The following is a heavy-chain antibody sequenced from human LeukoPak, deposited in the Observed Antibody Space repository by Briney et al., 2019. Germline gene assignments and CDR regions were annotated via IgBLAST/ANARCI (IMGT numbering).Heavy chain of an antibody. CDR1: GGSISSFY. CDR2: IYTSGST. J-gene: IGHJ3*02. V-gene: IGHV4-4*07. D-gene: IGHD2-15*01. CDR3: ARRYLAAKDAFDI. Sequence: PSETLSLTCTVSGGSISSFYWNWIRQPAGKGLEWIGRIYTSGSTNYNPSLKSRVTMSVDTSKYQFSLKLSSVTAADTAVYYCARRYLAAKDAFDIWGQGTMVTVSS.